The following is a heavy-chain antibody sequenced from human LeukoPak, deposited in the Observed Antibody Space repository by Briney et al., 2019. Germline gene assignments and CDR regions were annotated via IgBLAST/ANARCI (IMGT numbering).Heavy chain of an antibody. CDR2: ISYDGSNK. D-gene: IGHD1-7*01. CDR3: AKKEELELSKDTFDI. V-gene: IGHV3-30*18. J-gene: IGHJ3*02. CDR1: GFTFSSYG. Sequence: PGGSLRLSCAASGFTFSSYGMHWVRQAPGKGLEWVAVISYDGSNKYYADSVKGRFTISRDNSKNTLYPQMNSLRAEDTAVYYCAKKEELELSKDTFDIWGQGTMVTVSS.